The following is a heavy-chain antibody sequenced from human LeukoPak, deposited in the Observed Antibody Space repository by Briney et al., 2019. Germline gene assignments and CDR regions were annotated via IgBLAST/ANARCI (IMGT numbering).Heavy chain of an antibody. J-gene: IGHJ4*02. CDR3: TTGPIVVVTAAMNKNDY. CDR1: GFTFSNAW. V-gene: IGHV3-15*01. Sequence: PGGSLRLSCAASGFTFSNAWMSWVRQAPGKGLEWVGRIKSKTDGGTTDYAAPVKGRFTISRDDSKNTLYLQMNSLKTEDTAVYYCTTGPIVVVTAAMNKNDYWGQGTLVTVSS. D-gene: IGHD2-2*01. CDR2: IKSKTDGGTT.